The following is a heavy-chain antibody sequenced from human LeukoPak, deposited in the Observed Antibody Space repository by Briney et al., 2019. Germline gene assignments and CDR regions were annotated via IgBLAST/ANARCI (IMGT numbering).Heavy chain of an antibody. D-gene: IGHD6-13*01. V-gene: IGHV4-59*08. CDR2: IYINGTT. Sequence: SETLSLTCTVSGVSISGYYWSWLRQPPGKGLEWIGYIYINGTTNYNPSLKRRVTISVDTPKNHFSLKLTSVTAADTAVYYCARRGTSWYDWFDPWGQGTLVTVSS. CDR3: ARRGTSWYDWFDP. CDR1: GVSISGYY. J-gene: IGHJ5*02.